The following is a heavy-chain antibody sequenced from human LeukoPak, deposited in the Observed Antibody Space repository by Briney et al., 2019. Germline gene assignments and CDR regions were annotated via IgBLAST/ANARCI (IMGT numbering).Heavy chain of an antibody. CDR2: ISQGGTEK. CDR1: GFTFSTYW. J-gene: IGHJ4*02. Sequence: GGSLRLSCAASGFTFSTYWMMWVRQAPGKGLEWVANISQGGTEKHYVESVKGRFTISRDNAKNSLYLQVNSLRAEDTAVYYCVRDLDYWGQGTLVTVSS. CDR3: VRDLDY. V-gene: IGHV3-7*01.